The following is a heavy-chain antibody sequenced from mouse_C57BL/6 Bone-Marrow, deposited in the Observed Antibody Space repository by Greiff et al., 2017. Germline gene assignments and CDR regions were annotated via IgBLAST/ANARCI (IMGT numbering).Heavy chain of an antibody. CDR1: GFSLTSYG. Sequence: QVQLQQSGPGLVQPSQSLSITCTVSGFSLTSYGVHWVRQSPGKGLEWLGVLWSGGSTDYNAAFISRLSISKDNSKSQVFFKMNSLHADDTAIYYCAYYGSSDVYAMDYWGQGTSVTVSS. CDR3: AYYGSSDVYAMDY. D-gene: IGHD1-1*01. J-gene: IGHJ4*01. V-gene: IGHV2-2*01. CDR2: LWSGGST.